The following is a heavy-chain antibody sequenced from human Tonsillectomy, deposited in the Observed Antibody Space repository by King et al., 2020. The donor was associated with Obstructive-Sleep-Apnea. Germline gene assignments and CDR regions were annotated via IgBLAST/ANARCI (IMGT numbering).Heavy chain of an antibody. V-gene: IGHV4-30-4*07. Sequence: QLQESGPGLVKPSQTLSLTCAVSGGSISGGGYAWSWIRQPPGKGLEWIGYIYYNGNTYYNPSLKSRVTISVDTSKNQFSLKLTSVTAADTAVYYCARGGHYFDYWGQGTLITVSS. CDR2: IYYNGNT. J-gene: IGHJ4*02. CDR3: ARGGHYFDY. CDR1: GGSISGGGYA.